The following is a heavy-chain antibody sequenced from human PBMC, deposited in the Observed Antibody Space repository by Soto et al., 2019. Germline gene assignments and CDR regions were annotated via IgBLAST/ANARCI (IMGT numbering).Heavy chain of an antibody. V-gene: IGHV4-34*01. CDR3: ARRSPYYYGSGSYYAYYYYYMDV. D-gene: IGHD3-10*01. CDR2: INHSGST. CDR1: GGSFSGYY. J-gene: IGHJ6*03. Sequence: SETLSLTCAVYGGSFSGYYWSWIRQPPGKGLEWIAEINHSGSTNYNPSLKSRVTISLDTSKNQFSLKLSSVTAADTAVYYCARRSPYYYGSGSYYAYYYYYMDVWGKGTTVTVSS.